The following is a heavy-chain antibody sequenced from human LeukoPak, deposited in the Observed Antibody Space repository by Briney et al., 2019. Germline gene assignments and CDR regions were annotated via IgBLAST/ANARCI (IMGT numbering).Heavy chain of an antibody. D-gene: IGHD6-13*01. J-gene: IGHJ4*02. CDR2: VFDSGST. CDR1: GGSTSNYW. V-gene: IGHV4-59*01. Sequence: SETLSLTCTVSGGSTSNYWWSWIRQPPGKGLEWIGYVFDSGSTNYNPSLKSRVTISVDTSKKQFSLKVSSVTAADTAVYYCARGYSSSWNYLDYWGQGTLVTVSS. CDR3: ARGYSSSWNYLDY.